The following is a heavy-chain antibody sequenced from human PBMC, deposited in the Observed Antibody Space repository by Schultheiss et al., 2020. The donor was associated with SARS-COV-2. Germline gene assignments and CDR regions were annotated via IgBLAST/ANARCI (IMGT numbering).Heavy chain of an antibody. V-gene: IGHV1-46*01. CDR3: ARDFGDYSWFDP. J-gene: IGHJ5*02. CDR1: GYTFTSYG. Sequence: ASVKVSCKASGYTFTSYGISWVRQAPGQGLEWMGIINPSGGSTSYAQKFQGRVTMTRDTSTSTVYMELRSLRSDDTAVYYCARDFGDYSWFDPWGQGTLVTVSS. CDR2: INPSGGST. D-gene: IGHD4-17*01.